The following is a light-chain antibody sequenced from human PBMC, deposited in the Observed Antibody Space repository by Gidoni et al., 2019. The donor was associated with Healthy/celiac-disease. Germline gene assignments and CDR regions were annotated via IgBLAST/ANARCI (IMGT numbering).Light chain of an antibody. CDR3: HHSNSYPQT. Sequence: AIQFTQSPSSLSASVGDRVTITCRASQGINSALAWYQQKPGKAPDLLIYHASTLESGVPSRFSGSGAGTDFTLTISSLQPEDFATYYCHHSNSYPQTFGQGTKVEIK. J-gene: IGKJ1*01. V-gene: IGKV1-13*02. CDR1: QGINSA. CDR2: HAS.